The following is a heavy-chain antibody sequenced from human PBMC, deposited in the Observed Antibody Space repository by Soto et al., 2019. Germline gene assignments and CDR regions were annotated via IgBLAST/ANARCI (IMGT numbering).Heavy chain of an antibody. CDR2: IYYSGGT. V-gene: IGHV4-59*01. CDR3: ARGPGDY. J-gene: IGHJ4*02. CDR1: GGSISSYY. Sequence: QVQLQESGPGLVKPSETLSLTCTVSGGSISSYYWSWIRQPPGKGLEWIGYIYYSGGTNYNPSLKSRVTISVDTSKNQFSLKLSSVTAADTAVYFCARGPGDYWGQGTLVTVSS.